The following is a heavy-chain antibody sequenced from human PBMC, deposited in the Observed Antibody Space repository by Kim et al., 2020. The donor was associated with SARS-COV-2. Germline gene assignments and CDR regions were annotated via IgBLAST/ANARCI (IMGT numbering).Heavy chain of an antibody. D-gene: IGHD6-13*01. CDR1: GYSISSGYY. V-gene: IGHV4-38-2*02. CDR3: ARGVGAAGKLNIGMDV. Sequence: SETLSLTCTVSGYSISSGYYWGWIRQPPGKGLEWIGSIYHSGSTYYNPSLKSRVTISVDTSKNQFSLKLSSVTAADTAVYYCARGVGAAGKLNIGMDVWGQGTTVTVSS. CDR2: IYHSGST. J-gene: IGHJ6*02.